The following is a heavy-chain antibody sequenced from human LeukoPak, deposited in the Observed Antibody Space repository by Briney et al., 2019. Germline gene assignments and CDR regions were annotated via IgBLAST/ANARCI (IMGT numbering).Heavy chain of an antibody. D-gene: IGHD5-18*01. CDR1: GVSLSSYY. CDR2: IYYSGST. Sequence: SETLYLTCTVSGVSLSSYYWRWIRQPPGKGLEWIGYIYYSGSTNYNPSLKSRVTISVDTSKNQFSLKLSSVTAADTAVYYCARDQSYGQFFDYWGQGTLVTVSS. V-gene: IGHV4-59*01. J-gene: IGHJ4*02. CDR3: ARDQSYGQFFDY.